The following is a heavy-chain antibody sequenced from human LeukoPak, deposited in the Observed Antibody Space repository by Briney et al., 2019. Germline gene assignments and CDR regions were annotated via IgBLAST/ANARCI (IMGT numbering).Heavy chain of an antibody. Sequence: GGSLRLSCAASGFTFSDYYMSWIRQAPGKGLEWVSYISSSGTTIYYADSVKGRFTISRDNAKNSLYLQMNSLRGEDTAVYYCAREAGYSSRHYYGMDVWGQGTTVTVSS. J-gene: IGHJ6*02. D-gene: IGHD6-13*01. CDR1: GFTFSDYY. CDR3: AREAGYSSRHYYGMDV. V-gene: IGHV3-11*01. CDR2: ISSSGTTI.